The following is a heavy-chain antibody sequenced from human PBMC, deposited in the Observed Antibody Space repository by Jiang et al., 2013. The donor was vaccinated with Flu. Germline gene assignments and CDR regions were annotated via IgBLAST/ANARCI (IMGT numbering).Heavy chain of an antibody. D-gene: IGHD3-9*01. CDR2: MYHSETT. CDR3: ATFSSDWFVDY. Sequence: PGLVKPSETLSLTCTVSGYSISSDYYWGWIRQPPGKGLEWIGNMYHSETTYYNPSLKSRVTIAKDTSKNQVSLKLNSVTAADTAVYYCATFSSDWFVDYWGQGTLVAVSS. CDR1: GYSISSDYY. J-gene: IGHJ4*02. V-gene: IGHV4-38-2*02.